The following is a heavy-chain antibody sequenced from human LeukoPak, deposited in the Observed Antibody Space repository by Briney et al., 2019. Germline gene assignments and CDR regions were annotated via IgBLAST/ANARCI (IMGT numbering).Heavy chain of an antibody. CDR1: GGTFSGYA. CDR2: IIPIFGTA. CDR3: AFLRYDSSGPPP. D-gene: IGHD3-22*01. V-gene: IGHV1-69*13. Sequence: GASVQVSCQASGGTFSGYAISWVRQAPGQGLEWMGGIIPIFGTANYAQKFQGRVTITADESTSTAYMELSSLRSEDTAVYYCAFLRYDSSGPPPWGQGTLVTVSS. J-gene: IGHJ5*02.